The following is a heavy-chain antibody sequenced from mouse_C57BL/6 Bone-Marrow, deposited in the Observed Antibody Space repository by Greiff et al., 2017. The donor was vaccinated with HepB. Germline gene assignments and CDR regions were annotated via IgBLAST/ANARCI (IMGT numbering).Heavy chain of an antibody. V-gene: IGHV1-15*01. J-gene: IGHJ2*01. CDR2: IDPETGGT. CDR3: TFYYYGSRPFDY. CDR1: GYTFTDYE. Sequence: VQLQQSGAELVRPGASVTLSCKASGYTFTDYEMHWVKQTPVHGLEWIGAIDPETGGTAYNQKFKGKAILTADKSSSTAYMELRSLTSEDSAVYYCTFYYYGSRPFDYWGQGTTLTVSS. D-gene: IGHD1-1*01.